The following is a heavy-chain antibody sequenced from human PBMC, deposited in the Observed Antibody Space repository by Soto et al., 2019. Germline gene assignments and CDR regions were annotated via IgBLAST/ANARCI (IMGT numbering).Heavy chain of an antibody. Sequence: SETLSLTCTVSGGSISSYYWSWIRQPPGKGLEWIGYIYYSGSTNYNPSLKSRVTISVDTSKNQFSLKLSSVTAADTAVYYCARDYRRGYFDYWGQGTLVTVSS. CDR2: IYYSGST. V-gene: IGHV4-59*01. D-gene: IGHD3-16*02. CDR1: GGSISSYY. J-gene: IGHJ4*02. CDR3: ARDYRRGYFDY.